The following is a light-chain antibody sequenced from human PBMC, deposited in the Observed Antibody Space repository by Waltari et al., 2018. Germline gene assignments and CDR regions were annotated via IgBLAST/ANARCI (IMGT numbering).Light chain of an antibody. V-gene: IGLV3-21*02. J-gene: IGLJ1*01. Sequence: SYVLTQPPSVSVAPGQTARITCGETHIGHENVHWYQQKAGQAPVVVVSDSSDRPSGIPDRISGSTSGNTATLTISRVEAGDEADYFCQVWDSSNDHYVFGTGTKVTVL. CDR2: DSS. CDR3: QVWDSSNDHYV. CDR1: HIGHEN.